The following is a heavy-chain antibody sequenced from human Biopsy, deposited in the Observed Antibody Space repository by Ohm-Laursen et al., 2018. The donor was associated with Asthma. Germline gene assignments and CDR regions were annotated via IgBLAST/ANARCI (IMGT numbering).Heavy chain of an antibody. CDR3: ARAQDYYDSRGYYRSFDY. CDR1: YGSITSGGYY. CDR2: IYYSGST. D-gene: IGHD3-22*01. J-gene: IGHJ4*02. Sequence: SETLSLTCTVSYGSITSGGYYWNWIGQHPGKGLEWIGFIYYSGSTYYNPSLKSRVSISIDTSKNQFSLKLSSVTAADTAVYYCARAQDYYDSRGYYRSFDYWGQGTLVTVSS. V-gene: IGHV4-31*03.